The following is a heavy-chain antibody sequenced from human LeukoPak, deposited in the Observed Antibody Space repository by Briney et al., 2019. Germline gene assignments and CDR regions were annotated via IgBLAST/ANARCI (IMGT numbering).Heavy chain of an antibody. J-gene: IGHJ5*02. CDR1: GFTFSSYS. D-gene: IGHD3-22*01. CDR2: ISYDGSNK. CDR3: AKDLTYYYDSSGYS. Sequence: PGGSLRLSCVASGFTFSSYSMDWVRQAPGKGLEWVAVISYDGSNKYYADSVKGRFTISRDNSKNTLYLQMNSLRAEDTAVYYCAKDLTYYYDSSGYSWGQGTLVTVSS. V-gene: IGHV3-30*18.